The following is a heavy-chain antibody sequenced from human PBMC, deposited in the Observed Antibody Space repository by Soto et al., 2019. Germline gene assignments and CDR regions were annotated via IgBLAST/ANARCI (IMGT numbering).Heavy chain of an antibody. CDR2: MSYDGSNK. CDR1: GFTFSTYG. V-gene: IGHV3-30*18. Sequence: QVQLVESGGGVVQPGRSLRLSCAASGFTFSTYGMHWVRQAPVKGLEWVAVMSYDGSNKYYADSVRGRFTISRDNSKNTLYLQMNSLRVEDTAVYYCAKGGGSYYRHPRIDHWGQGTLLTVSS. J-gene: IGHJ4*02. D-gene: IGHD1-26*01. CDR3: AKGGGSYYRHPRIDH.